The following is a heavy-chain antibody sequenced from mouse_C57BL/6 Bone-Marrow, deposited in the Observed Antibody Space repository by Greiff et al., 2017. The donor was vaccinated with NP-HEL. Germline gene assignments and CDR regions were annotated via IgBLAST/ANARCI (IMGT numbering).Heavy chain of an antibody. Sequence: EVKVEESGGGLVQPGGSLSLSCAASGFTFTDYYMSWVRQPPGKALEWLGFIRNKANGYTTEYSASVKGRFTISRDNSQSILYLQMNALRAEDSATYYCARLRQGYAMDYWGQGTSVTVSS. CDR3: ARLRQGYAMDY. D-gene: IGHD2-12*01. V-gene: IGHV7-3*01. J-gene: IGHJ4*01. CDR1: GFTFTDYY. CDR2: IRNKANGYTT.